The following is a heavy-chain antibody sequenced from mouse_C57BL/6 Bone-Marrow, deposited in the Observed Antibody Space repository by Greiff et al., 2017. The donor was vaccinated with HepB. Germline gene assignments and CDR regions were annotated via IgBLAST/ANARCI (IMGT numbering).Heavy chain of an antibody. J-gene: IGHJ4*01. Sequence: EVQRVESGGGLVKPGGSLKLSCAASGFTFSDYGMHWVRQAPEKGLEWVAYISSGSSTIYYADTVKGRFTISRDNAKNTLFLQMTSLRSEDTAMYYCAKWTTAAAMDYWGQGTSVTVSS. V-gene: IGHV5-17*01. CDR2: ISSGSSTI. CDR1: GFTFSDYG. D-gene: IGHD1-2*01. CDR3: AKWTTAAAMDY.